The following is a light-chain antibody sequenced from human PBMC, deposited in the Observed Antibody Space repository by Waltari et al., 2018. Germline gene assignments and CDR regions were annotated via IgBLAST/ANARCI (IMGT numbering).Light chain of an antibody. Sequence: EIVMTQSPATLSVSPGQRVTLPCRASQSITSKLAWYQQKPGQAPRLLIYGASTRATGIPARFSGSGSGTEFTLTISSLQSEDFAVYYCQHYSNWPPWTFGQGTKVEIK. CDR2: GAS. CDR3: QHYSNWPPWT. CDR1: QSITSK. V-gene: IGKV3-15*01. J-gene: IGKJ1*01.